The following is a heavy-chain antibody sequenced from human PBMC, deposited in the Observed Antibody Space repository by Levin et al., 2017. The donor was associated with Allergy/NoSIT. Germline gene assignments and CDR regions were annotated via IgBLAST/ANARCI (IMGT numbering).Heavy chain of an antibody. V-gene: IGHV3-33*01. Sequence: GGSLRLSCAASGFTFSAFGFHWVRQAPGKGPEWVTMISFDGSHIHYADSLKGRFTISRDDSKNTVYLQMNSLTADDTGVYYCARDVLPNGSRAFDIWGQGTMVIVSS. CDR1: GFTFSAFG. CDR3: ARDVLPNGSRAFDI. D-gene: IGHD2-15*01. J-gene: IGHJ3*02. CDR2: ISFDGSHI.